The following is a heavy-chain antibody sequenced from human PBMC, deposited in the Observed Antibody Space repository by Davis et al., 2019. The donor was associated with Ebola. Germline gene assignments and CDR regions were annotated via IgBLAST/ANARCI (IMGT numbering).Heavy chain of an antibody. J-gene: IGHJ4*02. CDR3: ASGPYCGGDCYSLFDY. D-gene: IGHD2-21*02. V-gene: IGHV5-51*01. Sequence: GESLKISCKGSGYSFTSYWIGWVRQMPGKGLEWMGIIYPGDSDTRYSLSFQGQVTISADKSISTAYLQWSSLKASDTAMYYCASGPYCGGDCYSLFDYWGQGTLVTVSS. CDR2: IYPGDSDT. CDR1: GYSFTSYW.